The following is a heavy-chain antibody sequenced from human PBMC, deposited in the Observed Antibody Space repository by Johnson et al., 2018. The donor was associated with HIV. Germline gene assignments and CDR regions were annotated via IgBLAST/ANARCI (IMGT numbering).Heavy chain of an antibody. Sequence: QVQLVESGGGVVQPGRSLRLSCAASGFTFRSYAMHWVRQAPGRGLEWVAVISYDGSNEYYADSVKGRFTISRDNSKNTLYLQMNSLRAEDTAVYYCASSRRGQQLVPLAFDIWGQGTMVTVSS. CDR3: ASSRRGQQLVPLAFDI. CDR2: ISYDGSNE. J-gene: IGHJ3*02. D-gene: IGHD6-13*01. CDR1: GFTFRSYA. V-gene: IGHV3-30*14.